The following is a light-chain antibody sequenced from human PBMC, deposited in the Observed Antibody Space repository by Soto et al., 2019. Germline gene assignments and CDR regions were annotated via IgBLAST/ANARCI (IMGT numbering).Light chain of an antibody. J-gene: IGLJ1*01. Sequence: LTQPASVSGSPGQSITISCTGTSSDVGGYNYVSWFQHHPGKAPKLIIYEVSYRPSGVSNRFSGSKSGDTASLTISGLQAEDEADYYCSSFTNTITRYAFGTGTKVTVL. CDR1: SSDVGGYNY. CDR3: SSFTNTITRYA. CDR2: EVS. V-gene: IGLV2-14*01.